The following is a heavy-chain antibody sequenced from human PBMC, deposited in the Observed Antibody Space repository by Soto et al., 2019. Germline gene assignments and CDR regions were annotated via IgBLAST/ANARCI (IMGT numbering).Heavy chain of an antibody. CDR3: AKERSSGWSLDY. Sequence: EVQLLESGGGLVQPGGSLRLSCAASGFTFSTYAMNWVRQAPGKGLEWVSGISGSGDSTYYADSVKGRFTVSRDISKNTLYLQMNSLSAEDTAVFYCAKERSSGWSLDYWGQGTLVTVSS. D-gene: IGHD6-19*01. J-gene: IGHJ4*02. CDR2: ISGSGDST. CDR1: GFTFSTYA. V-gene: IGHV3-23*01.